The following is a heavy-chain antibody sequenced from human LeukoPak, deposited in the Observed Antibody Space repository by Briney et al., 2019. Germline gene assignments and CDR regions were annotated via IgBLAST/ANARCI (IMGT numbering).Heavy chain of an antibody. CDR1: GFTFSSYA. Sequence: GGSLRLSCAASGFTFSSYAMHWVRQAPGKGLEWVANIKQDGSETYYADSVKGRFTISRDNARNSVSLQINTLRVDDTAVYYCVRDSGSRSSGIFDYWGQGSLVTVSS. V-gene: IGHV3-7*01. J-gene: IGHJ4*02. CDR3: VRDSGSRSSGIFDY. CDR2: IKQDGSET. D-gene: IGHD2-15*01.